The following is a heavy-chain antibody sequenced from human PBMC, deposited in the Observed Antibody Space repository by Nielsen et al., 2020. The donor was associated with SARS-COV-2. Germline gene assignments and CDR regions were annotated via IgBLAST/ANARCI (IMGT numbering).Heavy chain of an antibody. CDR1: GYTFTNYG. J-gene: IGHJ5*02. V-gene: IGHV1-18*04. Sequence: ASVKVSCKASGYTFTNYGITCVRQAPGQGLEWMGWINAYNGNTNYAQKLQGRVTMTTDTSTSTAYMELRSLRSDDTAVYYCARDRGRWITIVRGGFYNNWFDPWGQGTLVTVSS. D-gene: IGHD3-10*01. CDR2: INAYNGNT. CDR3: ARDRGRWITIVRGGFYNNWFDP.